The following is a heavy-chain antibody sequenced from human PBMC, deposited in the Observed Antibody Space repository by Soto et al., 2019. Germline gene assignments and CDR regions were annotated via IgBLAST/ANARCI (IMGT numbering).Heavy chain of an antibody. D-gene: IGHD3-10*01. V-gene: IGHV5-51*01. CDR3: ARTGGSGTYYKFDY. CDR2: IYPRNSET. CDR1: GYAFINFW. Sequence: PGESLKISCQGSGYAFINFWVAWVRQMPGKGLEWMGTIYPRNSETRYSPSFQGQVTMSVDRSIGTAYLQWSSLKASDTAIYYCARTGGSGTYYKFDYWGQGTPVTVSS. J-gene: IGHJ4*02.